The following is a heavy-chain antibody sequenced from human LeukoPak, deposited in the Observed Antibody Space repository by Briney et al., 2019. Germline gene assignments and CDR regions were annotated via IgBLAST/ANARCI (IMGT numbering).Heavy chain of an antibody. Sequence: ASVKVSCKASGGTFSSYAISWVRQAPGQGLEWMGGIIPIFGTANYAQKFQGRVTITTDESTSTAYMELSSLRSEDTAVYYCARDRNYDILTGYYLSDAFDIWSQGTMVTVSS. V-gene: IGHV1-69*05. J-gene: IGHJ3*02. CDR2: IIPIFGTA. D-gene: IGHD3-9*01. CDR3: ARDRNYDILTGYYLSDAFDI. CDR1: GGTFSSYA.